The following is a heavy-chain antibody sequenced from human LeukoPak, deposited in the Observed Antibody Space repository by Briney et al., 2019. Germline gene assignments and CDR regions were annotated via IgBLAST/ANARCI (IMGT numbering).Heavy chain of an antibody. J-gene: IGHJ4*02. CDR3: GRNLGSGSDH. CDR1: GDSISGPY. CDR2: THYTGEN. V-gene: IGHV4-59*11. D-gene: IGHD3-10*01. Sequence: SETLSLTCSVSGDSISGPYWNWIRQSPGRGLEWIGYTHYTGENNYNPSLKSRLTMSVYTSNNQVYLRLSSVTAADTAVYYCGRNLGSGSDHWGQGTLVTVSS.